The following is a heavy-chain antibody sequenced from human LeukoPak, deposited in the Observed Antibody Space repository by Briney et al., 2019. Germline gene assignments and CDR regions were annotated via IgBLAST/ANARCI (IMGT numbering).Heavy chain of an antibody. CDR1: GFTLRDYW. V-gene: IGHV3-7*01. D-gene: IGHD4-17*01. CDR3: ARRDGDKGGPADY. CDR2: IKYDGAEK. J-gene: IGHJ4*02. Sequence: GGSLRLSCAGSGFTLRDYWMTWVRQAPGKGLECVATIKYDGAEKYYEDSVKGRFTISRDDAKKSLYLQRNSLRAEDPAVYYCARRDGDKGGPADYWGQGTLVTVSS.